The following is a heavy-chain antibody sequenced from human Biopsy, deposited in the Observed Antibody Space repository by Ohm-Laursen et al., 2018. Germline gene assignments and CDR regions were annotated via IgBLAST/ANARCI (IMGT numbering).Heavy chain of an antibody. V-gene: IGHV1-8*01. J-gene: IGHJ6*02. CDR3: ARAVRNQMLSTV. CDR2: VNPVSKNT. D-gene: IGHD2-2*01. Sequence: ASVKVSCKTYGYTFTSYDISWMRQVSGQGLEWIGWVNPVSKNTVSVKDFRGRVTFTGDTSSSTSYMELRSLTSKDTAIYYWARAVRNQMLSTVWGQGTAVTVSS. CDR1: GYTFTSYD.